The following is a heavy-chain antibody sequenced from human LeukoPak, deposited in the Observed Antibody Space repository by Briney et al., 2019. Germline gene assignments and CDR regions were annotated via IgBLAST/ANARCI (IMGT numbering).Heavy chain of an antibody. V-gene: IGHV3-74*01. CDR3: ATSTYCSGGSCYSRTFQY. D-gene: IGHD2-15*01. CDR2: INSDGSST. Sequence: PGGSLRLSCAASGFTFSDHYMDWVRQAPGKGLVWVSRINSDGSSTNYADSVKGRFTISRDNAKNTLYLQMNSLRAEDTAVYYCATSTYCSGGSCYSRTFQYWGQGTLVTVSS. J-gene: IGHJ4*02. CDR1: GFTFSDHY.